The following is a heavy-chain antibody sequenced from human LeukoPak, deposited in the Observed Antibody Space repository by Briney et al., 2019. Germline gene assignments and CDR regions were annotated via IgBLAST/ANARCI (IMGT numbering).Heavy chain of an antibody. CDR3: ASWNDSSGYSH. Sequence: SETLSLTCTVSGGSISSYYWSWIRQPPGKGLEWIGYIYYSGSTNYNPSLKGRVTISVDTSKNQFSLKLSSVTAADTAVYYCASWNDSSGYSHWGQGTLVTVSS. V-gene: IGHV4-59*01. D-gene: IGHD3-22*01. CDR1: GGSISSYY. J-gene: IGHJ4*02. CDR2: IYYSGST.